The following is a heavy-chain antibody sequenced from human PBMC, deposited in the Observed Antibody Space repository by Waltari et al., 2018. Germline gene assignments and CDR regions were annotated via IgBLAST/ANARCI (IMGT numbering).Heavy chain of an antibody. CDR3: ARSSDLDY. CDR2: IIPMFGTT. CDR1: GGTFGSYG. Sequence: QVQLVQSGAEVRMPGSSVKVSCKASGGTFGSYGPGWVRQAPGQGLEWMGRIIPMFGTTKDAQKFQGRVTITADKSTSTAYMELSSLGSEDTAVYYCARSSDLDYWGQGSLVTVSS. V-gene: IGHV1-69*13. J-gene: IGHJ4*02.